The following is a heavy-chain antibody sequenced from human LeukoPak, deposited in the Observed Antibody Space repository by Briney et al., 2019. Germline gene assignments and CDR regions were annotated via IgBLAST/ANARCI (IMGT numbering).Heavy chain of an antibody. CDR3: TRQAYSNIDY. CDR1: GFTFSTYW. D-gene: IGHD4-11*01. Sequence: GGSLRLSCAASGFTFSTYWMHWVRQAPAKGLVWVSRINCDGSSTRYADSVKGRFTISRDNAKNTLYLQMNSLRAEDTAVYYCTRQAYSNIDYWGQGTLVTVSS. V-gene: IGHV3-74*01. CDR2: INCDGSST. J-gene: IGHJ4*02.